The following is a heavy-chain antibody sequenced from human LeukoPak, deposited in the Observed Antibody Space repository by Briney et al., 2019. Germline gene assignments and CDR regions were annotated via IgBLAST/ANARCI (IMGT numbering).Heavy chain of an antibody. D-gene: IGHD6-6*01. Sequence: ASVKVSCKASGYTITDYYLHWVRQAPGQGLEWMGWIIPNTGGTNYAQKFQDWVTMSSDTSISTAYMELSSLRSDDTAVYYCARFSGRSDSSSGWGQGTLVTVSS. J-gene: IGHJ4*02. CDR3: ARFSGRSDSSSG. CDR2: IIPNTGGT. V-gene: IGHV1-2*04. CDR1: GYTITDYY.